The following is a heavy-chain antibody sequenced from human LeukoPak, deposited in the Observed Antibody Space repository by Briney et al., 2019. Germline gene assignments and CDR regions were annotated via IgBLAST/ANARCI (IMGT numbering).Heavy chain of an antibody. V-gene: IGHV3-64*04. D-gene: IGHD3-10*01. CDR3: AKDLRQYGSGSHLGY. CDR1: GFTFSSFA. CDR2: ISSTGGST. Sequence: GGSLRLSCSASGFTFSSFAMHWVRQAPGKGLEYVAAISSTGGSTYYADSVKGRFTISRDTSKNTLYLHMSSLRAEDTALYYCAKDLRQYGSGSHLGYWGQGTLVTVSS. J-gene: IGHJ4*02.